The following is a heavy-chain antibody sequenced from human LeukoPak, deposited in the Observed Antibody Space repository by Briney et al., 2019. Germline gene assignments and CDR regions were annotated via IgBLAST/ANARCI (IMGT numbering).Heavy chain of an antibody. J-gene: IGHJ3*02. CDR1: GGSLSSGGYC. CDR2: IYYSGST. Sequence: PSETLSLTCTVSGGSLSSGGYCCGWIRQHPGKGLEWLGYIYYSGSTYYHPSLKSRFPISVETPKTHFSLKLSSWTAADTTAYYCSREYRRDGEDQGFAFDIWGQGTMVTVSS. D-gene: IGHD3-16*02. CDR3: SREYRRDGEDQGFAFDI. V-gene: IGHV4-31*03.